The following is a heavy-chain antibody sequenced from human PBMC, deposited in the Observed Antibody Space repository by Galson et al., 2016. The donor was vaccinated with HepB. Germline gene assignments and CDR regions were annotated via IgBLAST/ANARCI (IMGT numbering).Heavy chain of an antibody. CDR2: ITGSGDTT. J-gene: IGHJ4*02. V-gene: IGHV3-23*01. CDR3: AGGTAWHHFNF. D-gene: IGHD1-26*01. CDR1: GFSFSTSG. Sequence: SLRLSCAASGFSFSTSGMSWVRQTPGRGLEWVSGITGSGDTTHYADSVKGRFTISRDNPKNTLYLQMSSLRVEDAAIYFCAGGTAWHHFNFWGQGSLVIVSS.